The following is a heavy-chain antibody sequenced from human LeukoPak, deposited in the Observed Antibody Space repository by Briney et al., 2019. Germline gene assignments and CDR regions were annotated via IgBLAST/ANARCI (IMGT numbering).Heavy chain of an antibody. CDR3: AELGITMIGGV. CDR1: GFTFSNYA. CDR2: ISGSGGGT. V-gene: IGHV3-23*01. J-gene: IGHJ6*04. D-gene: IGHD3-10*02. Sequence: GGSLRLSCAASGFTFSNYAMSWVRQAPGKVLEWVSAISGSGGGTYYADFVKGRFTISRDNAKNSLYLQMNSLRAEDTAVYYCAELGITMIGGVWGKGTTVTISS.